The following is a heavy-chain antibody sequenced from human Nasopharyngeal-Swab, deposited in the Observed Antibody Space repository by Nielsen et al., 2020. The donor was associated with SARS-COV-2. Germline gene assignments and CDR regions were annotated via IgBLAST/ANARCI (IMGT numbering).Heavy chain of an antibody. CDR3: AKDRRAVAGTPDY. CDR1: GFTFSSYG. V-gene: IGHV3-23*01. CDR2: ISGSGGST. D-gene: IGHD6-19*01. Sequence: GGSLRLSCAASGFTFSSYGMNWVRQAPGKGLEWVSAISGSGGSTYYADSVKGRFTISRDNSKNTLYLQMNSLRAEDTAVYYCAKDRRAVAGTPDYWGQGTLVTVSS. J-gene: IGHJ4*02.